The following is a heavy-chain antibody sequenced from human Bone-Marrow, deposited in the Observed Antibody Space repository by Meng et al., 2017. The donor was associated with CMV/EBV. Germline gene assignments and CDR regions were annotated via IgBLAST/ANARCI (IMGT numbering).Heavy chain of an antibody. CDR1: GFTFSSYA. J-gene: IGHJ6*02. CDR3: AKESFLRFWVTGMSYGMDV. Sequence: GESLKISCAASGFTFSSYAMSWVRQAPGKGLEWVSVIYSGGSSTYYADSVKGRFTISRDNSKNTLYLQMNSLRAEDTAVYYCAKESFLRFWVTGMSYGMDVWGQGTTVTVSS. CDR2: IYSGGSST. D-gene: IGHD3-3*01. V-gene: IGHV3-23*03.